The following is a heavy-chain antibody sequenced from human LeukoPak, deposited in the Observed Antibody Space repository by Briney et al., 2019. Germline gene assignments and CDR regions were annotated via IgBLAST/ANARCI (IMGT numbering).Heavy chain of an antibody. Sequence: AGGSLRLSCAASGFTFSSYSMNWVRQAPGKGLEWVSSISSSSSYIYYADSVKGRFTISRDNAKNSLYLQMHSLRAEDTAVYYCARDLRGVNWFDPWGQGTLVTVSS. CDR3: ARDLRGVNWFDP. J-gene: IGHJ5*02. V-gene: IGHV3-21*01. CDR1: GFTFSSYS. CDR2: ISSSSSYI.